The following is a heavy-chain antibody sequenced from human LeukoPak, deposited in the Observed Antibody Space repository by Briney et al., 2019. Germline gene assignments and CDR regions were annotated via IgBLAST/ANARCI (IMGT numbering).Heavy chain of an antibody. J-gene: IGHJ3*02. CDR1: GFTFSSYS. V-gene: IGHV3-21*01. CDR3: ARDYYSSGRRDAFDI. D-gene: IGHD6-19*01. Sequence: GGSLRLSCAASGFTFSSYSMNWVRQAPGKGLEWVSSISSSSSYIYYADSVKGRFTISRDNAKNSLYLQMNSLRAEDTAVYYCARDYYSSGRRDAFDIWGQGTMVTVSS. CDR2: ISSSSSYI.